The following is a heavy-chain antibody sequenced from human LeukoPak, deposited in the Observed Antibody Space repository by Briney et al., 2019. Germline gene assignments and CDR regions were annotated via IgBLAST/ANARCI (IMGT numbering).Heavy chain of an antibody. Sequence: PQTLSLTCTVPGGSISIGDYYWSWTRHPPGKGLEWLGYIYYSGSTYYNPSLKSRVTISVDTSKNQFSLKLSSVTAADTAVYYCARERGYSGYDSGYYGMDVWGKGPTVTVSS. CDR1: GGSISIGDYY. J-gene: IGHJ6*04. CDR2: IYYSGST. D-gene: IGHD5-12*01. V-gene: IGHV4-30-4*01. CDR3: ARERGYSGYDSGYYGMDV.